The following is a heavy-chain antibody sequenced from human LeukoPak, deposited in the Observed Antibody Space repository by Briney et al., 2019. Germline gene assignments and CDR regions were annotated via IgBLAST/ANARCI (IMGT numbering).Heavy chain of an antibody. Sequence: SETLSLTCTVSGGSISSYYWSWIRQPPGKGLEWIGYIYYSGSTYYNPSLKSRVTISVDTSKNQLSLKLSSVTAADTAVYYCARDGSYSSGWHTFDYWGQGTLVTVSS. V-gene: IGHV4-59*01. D-gene: IGHD6-19*01. CDR2: IYYSGST. CDR3: ARDGSYSSGWHTFDY. J-gene: IGHJ4*02. CDR1: GGSISSYY.